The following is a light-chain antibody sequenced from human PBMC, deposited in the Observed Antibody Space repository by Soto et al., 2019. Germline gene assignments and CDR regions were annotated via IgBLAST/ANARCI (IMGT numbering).Light chain of an antibody. J-gene: IGKJ1*01. V-gene: IGKV3-20*01. CDR2: GAS. CDR1: HSVSSY. CDR3: QQYGSSPWT. Sequence: EIVLTQSPGTLSLSPGERATLSCRASHSVSSYLAWYQQKPGQAPRLLFYGASSRATGIPDRFSGSGSGTDFTLTISRLEPEDFAVYYCQQYGSSPWTFGQGTKVEIK.